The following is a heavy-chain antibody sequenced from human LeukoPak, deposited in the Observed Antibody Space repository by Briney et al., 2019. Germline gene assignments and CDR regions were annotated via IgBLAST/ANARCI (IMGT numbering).Heavy chain of an antibody. CDR2: INHSGST. Sequence: SETLSLTCAVYGGSFSGYYWSWIRQPPGKGLEWIGEINHSGSTNYNPSLKRRVTISVDTSKNQFSLKLSSVTAADTAVYYCARADIVVVPAAPDAFDIWGQGTMVTVSS. CDR1: GGSFSGYY. J-gene: IGHJ3*02. CDR3: ARADIVVVPAAPDAFDI. V-gene: IGHV4-34*01. D-gene: IGHD2-2*01.